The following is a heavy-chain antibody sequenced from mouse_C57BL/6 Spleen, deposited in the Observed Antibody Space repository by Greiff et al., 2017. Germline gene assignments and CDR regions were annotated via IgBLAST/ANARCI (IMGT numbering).Heavy chain of an antibody. V-gene: IGHV3-6*01. J-gene: IGHJ1*03. CDR1: GYSITSGYY. CDR3: ARKALITTARGWYFDV. Sequence: EVKLQESGPGLVKPSQSLSLTCSVTGYSITSGYYWNWIRQFPGNKLEWMGYISYDGSNNYNPSLKNRISITRDTSKNQFFLKLNSVTTEDTATYYCARKALITTARGWYFDVWGTGTTVTVSS. CDR2: ISYDGSN. D-gene: IGHD1-1*01.